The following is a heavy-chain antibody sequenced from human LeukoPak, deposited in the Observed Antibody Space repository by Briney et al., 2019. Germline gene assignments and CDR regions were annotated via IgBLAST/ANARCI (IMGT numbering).Heavy chain of an antibody. CDR3: ARPGGGYSYGYVET. CDR1: GGSISSYY. J-gene: IGHJ5*02. CDR2: IYHSGST. Sequence: SETLSLTCTVSGGSISSYYWSWIRQPPGKGLEWIGYIYHSGSTNYNPSLKSRVTISVDTSRNQYSLKLSSVTAADTAVYYCARPGGGYSYGYVETWGQGTLVTVSS. D-gene: IGHD5-18*01. V-gene: IGHV4-59*01.